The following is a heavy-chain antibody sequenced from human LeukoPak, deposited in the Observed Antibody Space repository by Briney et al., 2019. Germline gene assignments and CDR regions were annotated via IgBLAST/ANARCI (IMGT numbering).Heavy chain of an antibody. CDR1: GFTFSSYA. Sequence: SGGTLRLSCAASGFTFSSYAMSWVRQAPGKGLEWVAVISYDGSNKYYADSVKGRFTISRDNSKNTLYLQMNSLRAEDTAAYYCAKVGTMVRGVLYYYYMDVWGKGTTVTVSS. CDR2: ISYDGSNK. D-gene: IGHD3-10*01. J-gene: IGHJ6*03. CDR3: AKVGTMVRGVLYYYYMDV. V-gene: IGHV3-30*18.